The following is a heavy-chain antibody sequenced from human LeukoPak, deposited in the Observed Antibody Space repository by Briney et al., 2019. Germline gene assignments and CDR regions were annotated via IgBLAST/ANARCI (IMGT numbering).Heavy chain of an antibody. CDR1: GFTFSSYA. J-gene: IGHJ3*02. CDR3: ASVKGYAFDI. D-gene: IGHD1-1*01. CDR2: IKQDGSEK. Sequence: PGGSLRLSCAASGFTFSSYAMSWVRQAPGKGLEWVANIKQDGSEKYYVDSVEGRFTISRDNAKNSLYLQMNSLRAEDTAVYYCASVKGYAFDIWGQGTMVIVSS. V-gene: IGHV3-7*01.